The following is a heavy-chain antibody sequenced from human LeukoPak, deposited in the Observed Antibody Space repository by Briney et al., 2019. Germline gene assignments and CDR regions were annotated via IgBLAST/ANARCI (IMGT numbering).Heavy chain of an antibody. V-gene: IGHV3-23*01. CDR1: GFTFSSYA. J-gene: IGHJ4*02. D-gene: IGHD2-15*01. CDR2: MSGSGGST. CDR3: ARTCSGGSCYSDY. Sequence: PGGSLRLSCAASGFTFSSYAMSWVRQAPGKGLEWVSAMSGSGGSTYYADSVKGRFTISRDNSKNTLYLQMNSLRAEDTAVYYCARTCSGGSCYSDYWGQGTLVTVSS.